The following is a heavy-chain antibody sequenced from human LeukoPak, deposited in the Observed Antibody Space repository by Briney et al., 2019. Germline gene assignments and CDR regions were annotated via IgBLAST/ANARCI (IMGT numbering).Heavy chain of an antibody. CDR2: IYHSGSS. V-gene: IGHV4-38-2*02. CDR3: ARITYYYDSSGPAAFDY. D-gene: IGHD3-22*01. CDR1: GGSISSYY. Sequence: SETLSLTCTVSGGSISSYYWGWIRQPPGKGLEWIGSIYHSGSSYYNPSLKSRVTISVDTSKNQFSLKLSSVTAADTAVYYCARITYYYDSSGPAAFDYWGQGTLVTVSS. J-gene: IGHJ4*02.